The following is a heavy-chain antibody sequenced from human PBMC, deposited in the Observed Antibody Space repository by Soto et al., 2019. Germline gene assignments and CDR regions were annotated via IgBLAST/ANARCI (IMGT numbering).Heavy chain of an antibody. V-gene: IGHV4-4*02. CDR2: IYHSGST. J-gene: IGHJ4*02. CDR1: SGSISSSNW. D-gene: IGHD3-16*01. CDR3: ARAVPSFGGSSQFDY. Sequence: QVQLQESGPGLVKPSGTLSLTCAVSSGSISSSNWWSWVRQPPGKGLEWIGEIYHSGSTNYNPSLKSRVTISVDKSKNQFSLKLSSVTAADTAVYYCARAVPSFGGSSQFDYWGQGTLVTVSS.